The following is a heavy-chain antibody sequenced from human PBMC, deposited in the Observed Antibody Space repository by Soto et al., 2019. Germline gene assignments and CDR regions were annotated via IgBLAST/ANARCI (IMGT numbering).Heavy chain of an antibody. J-gene: IGHJ5*02. CDR1: GYAFINYY. CDR2: INPMGGST. CDR3: ARDLAAGDL. Sequence: ASVKVSCKASGYAFINYYIHWVRQAPGQGLEWMAIINPMGGSTNYAQEFQGRVTLTSDTSTSTVYMELSSLRFEDTALFYCARDLAAGDLWGQGTLVTVSS. V-gene: IGHV1-46*01. D-gene: IGHD6-13*01.